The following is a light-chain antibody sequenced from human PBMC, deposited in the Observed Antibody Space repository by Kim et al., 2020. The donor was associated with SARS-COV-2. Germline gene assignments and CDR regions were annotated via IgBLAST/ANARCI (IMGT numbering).Light chain of an antibody. J-gene: IGKJ2*01. V-gene: IGKV4-1*01. Sequence: DIVMTQSPDSLAVSLGERATINCKSSQSVLYSSNNKNYLFWYQQKPGQPPKLLIYWASTRESGVPDRFSGGGSATDFTLTINSLQAEDVAVYYCQQYFSTTYTFGQGTKLEI. CDR3: QQYFSTTYT. CDR1: QSVLYSSNNKNY. CDR2: WAS.